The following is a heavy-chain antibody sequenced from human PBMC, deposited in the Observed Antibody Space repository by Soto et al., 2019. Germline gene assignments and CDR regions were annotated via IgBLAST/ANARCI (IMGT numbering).Heavy chain of an antibody. V-gene: IGHV1-3*01. CDR2: INAGNGNT. CDR1: GYTFPSYA. D-gene: IGHD2-2*01. J-gene: IGHJ6*03. Sequence: ASVKGSCKASGYTFPSYAMHWVRQAPGQRLEWMGWINAGNGNTKYSQKFPGRVTITRDTSASTAYMELSSLRSEDTAVYYCARGYCSSTNCYPYYYYYMDVWRKGTTVTVSS. CDR3: ARGYCSSTNCYPYYYYYMDV.